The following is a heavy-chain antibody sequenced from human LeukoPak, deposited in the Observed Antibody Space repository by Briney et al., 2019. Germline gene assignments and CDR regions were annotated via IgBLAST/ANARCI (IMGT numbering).Heavy chain of an antibody. CDR3: ARDRVKNIVVVTAPDY. J-gene: IGHJ4*02. CDR1: GGTFSSYA. CDR2: IIPIFGTA. V-gene: IGHV1-69*05. D-gene: IGHD2-21*02. Sequence: GASVKVSCKASGGTFSSYAISWVRQAPGQGLEWMGRIIPIFGTANYAQKFQGRVTITTDESTSTAYMELSSLRSEDTAVYYCARDRVKNIVVVTAPDYWGPGTLVTVSS.